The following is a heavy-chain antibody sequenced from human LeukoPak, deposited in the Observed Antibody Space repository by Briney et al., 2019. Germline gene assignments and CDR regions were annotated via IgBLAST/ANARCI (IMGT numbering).Heavy chain of an antibody. V-gene: IGHV4-61*02. CDR2: IYTSGST. J-gene: IGHJ4*02. D-gene: IGHD6-19*01. Sequence: SETLSLTCTVSGGSISSGSYYWNWIRQPAGKGLEWIGRIYTSGSTNYNPSLKSRVTISVDTSKNQFSLKLSSVTAADTAVYYCARQIGWLDCWGQGTLVTVSS. CDR1: GGSISSGSYY. CDR3: ARQIGWLDC.